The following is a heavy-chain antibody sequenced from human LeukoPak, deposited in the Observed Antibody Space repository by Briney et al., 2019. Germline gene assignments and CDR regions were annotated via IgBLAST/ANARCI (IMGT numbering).Heavy chain of an antibody. D-gene: IGHD3-10*01. CDR2: ISAYNGNT. J-gene: IGHJ4*02. CDR1: GYTFTSYG. Sequence: ASVKVPCKASGYTFTSYGISWVRQAPGQGLEWMGWISAYNGNTNYAQKLQGRVTMTTDTSTSTAYMELRSLRSDDTAVYYCARDKRYGSGSYYRFDYWGQGTLVTVSS. CDR3: ARDKRYGSGSYYRFDY. V-gene: IGHV1-18*01.